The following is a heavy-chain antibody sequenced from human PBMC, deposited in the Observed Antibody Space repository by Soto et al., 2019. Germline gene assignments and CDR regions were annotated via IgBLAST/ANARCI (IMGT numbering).Heavy chain of an antibody. V-gene: IGHV3-11*06. J-gene: IGHJ4*02. CDR2: ISSSSSYT. Sequence: PGGSLRLSCAASGFTFSHYYMIWILQAPGTGLEWVSYISSSSSYTKYADSVKGRFTISRDYAKSSLYLQMNSLRAEDTAVYYCARGLTSYYDFWSGPSDYWGQGTLVTVS. D-gene: IGHD3-3*01. CDR1: GFTFSHYY. CDR3: ARGLTSYYDFWSGPSDY.